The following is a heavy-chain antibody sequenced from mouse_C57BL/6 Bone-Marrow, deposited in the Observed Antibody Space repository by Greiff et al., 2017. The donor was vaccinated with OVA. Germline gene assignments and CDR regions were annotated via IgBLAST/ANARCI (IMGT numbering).Heavy chain of an antibody. Sequence: QVQLKESGPGLVQPSQSLSITCTVSGFSLTSYGVHWVRQSPGKGLEWLGVIWSGGSTDYNAAFISRLSISKDNSKSQVFFKMNSLQADDTAIYYCARPSYGSSYSYAMDYWGQGTSVTVSS. CDR3: ARPSYGSSYSYAMDY. D-gene: IGHD1-1*01. J-gene: IGHJ4*01. V-gene: IGHV2-2*01. CDR1: GFSLTSYG. CDR2: IWSGGST.